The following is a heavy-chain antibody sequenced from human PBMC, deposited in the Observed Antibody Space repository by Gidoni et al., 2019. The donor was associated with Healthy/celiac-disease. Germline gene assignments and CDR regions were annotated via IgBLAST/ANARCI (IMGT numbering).Heavy chain of an antibody. V-gene: IGHV3-73*02. D-gene: IGHD5-18*01. CDR3: TRDVDTAMVKLFRYYYGMDV. CDR2: IRSKANSYAT. J-gene: IGHJ6*02. CDR1: GITFSGSA. Sequence: EVQLVESGGVVVQPGGSLKLSCAASGITFSGSAMHWFRPASGKGLEWVGRIRSKANSYATAYAASVKGRFTISRDDSKSTAYLQMNRLKTEDTAVYYCTRDVDTAMVKLFRYYYGMDVWGQGTTVTVSS.